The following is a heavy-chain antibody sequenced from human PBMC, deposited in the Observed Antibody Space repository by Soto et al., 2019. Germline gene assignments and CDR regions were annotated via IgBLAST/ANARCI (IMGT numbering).Heavy chain of an antibody. Sequence: QVQLVQSGAEVKKTGASVKLSCQASGFAFSTYYFHWVRQAPGQGLEWMGWISGYNGNTKYAEIFHDRLTITSDAAASTVYMELYGLRSEDTAVYFCARDPFLQFCSIDFWGQGTLVTVSA. D-gene: IGHD3-3*02. CDR3: ARDPFLQFCSIDF. V-gene: IGHV1-3*01. CDR1: GFAFSTYY. CDR2: ISGYNGNT. J-gene: IGHJ4*02.